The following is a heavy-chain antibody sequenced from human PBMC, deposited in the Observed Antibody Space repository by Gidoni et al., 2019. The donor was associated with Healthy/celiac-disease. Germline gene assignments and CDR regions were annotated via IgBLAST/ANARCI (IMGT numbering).Heavy chain of an antibody. CDR3: ARLGAVAGTFDY. CDR1: GFTFSSYE. V-gene: IGHV3-48*03. CDR2: ISSSGSTI. J-gene: IGHJ4*02. Sequence: EVQLVESGGGLGQPGGSLRLSCAASGFTFSSYEMNWVRQAPGKGLEWVSYISSSGSTIYYAASVKGRFTISRDNAKNSLYLQMNSLRAEDTAVYYCARLGAVAGTFDYWGQGTLVTVSS. D-gene: IGHD6-19*01.